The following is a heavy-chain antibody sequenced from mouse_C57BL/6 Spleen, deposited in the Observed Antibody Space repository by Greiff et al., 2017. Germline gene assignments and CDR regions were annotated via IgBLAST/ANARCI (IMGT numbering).Heavy chain of an antibody. CDR2: IDPETGGT. CDR3: TRGITTVVAYYFDY. Sequence: VQLQQSGAELVRPGASVTLSCKASGYTFTDYEMHWVKQTPVHGLEWIGAIDPETGGTAYNQKFKGKAILTADKSSSTAYMELRSLTSEDSAVYYGTRGITTVVAYYFDYWGQGTTLTVSS. CDR1: GYTFTDYE. J-gene: IGHJ2*01. D-gene: IGHD1-1*01. V-gene: IGHV1-15*01.